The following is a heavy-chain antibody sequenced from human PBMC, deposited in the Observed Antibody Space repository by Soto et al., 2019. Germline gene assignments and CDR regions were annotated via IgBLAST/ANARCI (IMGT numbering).Heavy chain of an antibody. D-gene: IGHD1-1*01. V-gene: IGHV1-18*01. Sequence: QVHLVQSGAEVKKPGASVKVSCKGSGYAFTTYGITWVRQAPGQGLEGMGWISAHNGNTNYAQKLQGIVTVTRDTSTSTAYMELRSLRSDDTAVYYCARGRYGDYWGQGDLVTVSS. CDR3: ARGRYGDY. CDR1: GYAFTTYG. J-gene: IGHJ4*02. CDR2: ISAHNGNT.